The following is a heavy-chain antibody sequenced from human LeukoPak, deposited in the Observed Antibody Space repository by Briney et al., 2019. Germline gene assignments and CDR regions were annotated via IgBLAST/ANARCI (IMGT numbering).Heavy chain of an antibody. CDR3: ATNVGVAYCGGDCYFDNWYFDL. V-gene: IGHV4-38-2*02. Sequence: PSETLSLTCTVSGYSISSGYYWGWLRQPPGKGLEWIGSIYHSGSNYYNPSLKSRVTISVDTSKNPFSLKLSSVTAADTVVYYCATNVGVAYCGGDCYFDNWYFDLWGRGTLVTVSS. CDR1: GYSISSGYY. D-gene: IGHD2-21*02. J-gene: IGHJ2*01. CDR2: IYHSGSN.